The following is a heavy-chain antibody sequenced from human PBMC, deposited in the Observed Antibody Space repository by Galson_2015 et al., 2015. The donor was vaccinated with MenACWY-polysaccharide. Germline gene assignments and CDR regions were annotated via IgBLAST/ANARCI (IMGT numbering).Heavy chain of an antibody. CDR2: IKQDGTDK. Sequence: SLRLSCAASGFTFTSLWMTWVRQAPGKGLEWVANIKQDGTDKYYVDSVKGRFTISRDNAKNSLYLQMNSLGADDTAVSYCARGRGTTVGVDYWGQGTLVTVSS. V-gene: IGHV3-7*04. CDR3: ARGRGTTVGVDY. D-gene: IGHD4-17*01. J-gene: IGHJ4*02. CDR1: GFTFTSLW.